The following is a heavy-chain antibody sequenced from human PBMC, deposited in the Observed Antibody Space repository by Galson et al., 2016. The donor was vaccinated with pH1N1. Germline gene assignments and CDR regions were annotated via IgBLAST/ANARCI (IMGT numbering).Heavy chain of an antibody. J-gene: IGHJ4*02. CDR2: ISSDSSNK. CDR3: ARDSSLWSAEWELFDY. V-gene: IGHV3-30*04. D-gene: IGHD1-26*01. Sequence: SLRLSCAASGFGFSSYAMHWVRQAPGQGLEWVAFISSDSSNKYYADSVRGRFTVSRDNSKNTLFLQMNSLRAEDTAIYYCARDSSLWSAEWELFDYWGQGTLVTVSS. CDR1: GFGFSSYA.